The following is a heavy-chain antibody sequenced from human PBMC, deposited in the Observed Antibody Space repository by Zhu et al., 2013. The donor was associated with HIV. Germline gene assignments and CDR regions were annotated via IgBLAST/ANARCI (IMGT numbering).Heavy chain of an antibody. CDR2: IIPIFGTA. CDR3: ARDWGDIVVVPTASHHDAFDI. V-gene: IGHV1-69*06. D-gene: IGHD2-2*01. Sequence: QVQLVQSGAEVKKPGSSVKVSCKASGGTFSSYAISWVRQAPGQGLEWMGGIIPIFGTANYAQKFQGRVTITADKSTSTAYMELSSLRSEDTAVYYCARDWGDIVVVPTASHHDAFDIWGQGTMVTVSS. CDR1: GGTFSSYA. J-gene: IGHJ3*02.